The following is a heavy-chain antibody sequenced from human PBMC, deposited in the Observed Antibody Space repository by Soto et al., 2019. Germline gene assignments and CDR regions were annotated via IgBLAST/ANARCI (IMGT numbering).Heavy chain of an antibody. D-gene: IGHD4-17*01. J-gene: IGHJ3*02. CDR3: ARWRDYGSLGAFDI. CDR2: IIPIFGTA. V-gene: IGHV1-69*13. CDR1: GGTFSSYA. Sequence: SVKVSCKASGGTFSSYAISWVRQAPGQGLEWMGGIIPIFGTANYAQKFQGRVTITADESTSTAYMELSSLRSEDTAVYYCARWRDYGSLGAFDIWGQGTMVTVSS.